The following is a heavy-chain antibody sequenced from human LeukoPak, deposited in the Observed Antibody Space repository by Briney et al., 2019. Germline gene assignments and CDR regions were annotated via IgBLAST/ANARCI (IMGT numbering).Heavy chain of an antibody. Sequence: GASVKVSCKASGGTFSSYAISWVRQAPGQGLEWMGGIIPIFGTANYAQKFQGRVTITADESTSTAYMELSSLGSEDTAVYYCALTFLGYCSGGSCYGWFDPWGQGTLVTVSS. D-gene: IGHD2-15*01. CDR1: GGTFSSYA. CDR3: ALTFLGYCSGGSCYGWFDP. J-gene: IGHJ5*02. V-gene: IGHV1-69*01. CDR2: IIPIFGTA.